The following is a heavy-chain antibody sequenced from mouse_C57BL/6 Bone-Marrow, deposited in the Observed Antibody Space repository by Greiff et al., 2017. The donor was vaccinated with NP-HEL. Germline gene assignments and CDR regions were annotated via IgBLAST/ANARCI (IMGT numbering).Heavy chain of an antibody. D-gene: IGHD2-3*01. V-gene: IGHV1-81*01. J-gene: IGHJ1*03. CDR3: ARGGLLRYFDV. CDR1: GYTFTSYG. CDR2: IYPRSGNT. Sequence: QVHVKQSGAELARPGASVKLSCKASGYTFTSYGISWVKQRTGQGLEWIGEIYPRSGNTYYNEKFKGKATLTADKSSSTAYMELRSLTSEDSAVYFCARGGLLRYFDVWGTGTTVTVSS.